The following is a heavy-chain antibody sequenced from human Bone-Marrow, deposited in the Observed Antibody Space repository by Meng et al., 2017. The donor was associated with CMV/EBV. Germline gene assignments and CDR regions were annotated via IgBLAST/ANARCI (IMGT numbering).Heavy chain of an antibody. J-gene: IGHJ3*02. V-gene: IGHV1-46*01. Sequence: ASVKVSCKASGYTFTSYSMHWVRQAPGQGLEWMGIINPSGGSTSYAQKFQGRVTMTRDTSTSTVYMELLSLRSEDTAVYDWARGGAAAIRPLHFDAFDIWGQGTMVTVSS. CDR2: INPSGGST. CDR3: ARGGAAAIRPLHFDAFDI. D-gene: IGHD6-13*01. CDR1: GYTFTSYS.